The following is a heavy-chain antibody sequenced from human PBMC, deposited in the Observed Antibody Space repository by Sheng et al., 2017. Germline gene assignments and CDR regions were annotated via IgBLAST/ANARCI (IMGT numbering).Heavy chain of an antibody. V-gene: IGHV3-30*03. CDR1: GLSFSSYY. J-gene: IGHJ4*02. Sequence: QVQLVESGGGVVQPGRSLRLSCAASGLSFSSYYMHWVRQAPGKGLEWVAVISYDGSNEYYGDSVKGRFTISRDNSKDTLFLQMNSLRAEDTALYYCAVDLGYCSGGSCYGIDDWGQGTLVTVSS. CDR3: AVDLGYCSGGSCYGIDD. CDR2: ISYDGSNE. D-gene: IGHD2-15*01.